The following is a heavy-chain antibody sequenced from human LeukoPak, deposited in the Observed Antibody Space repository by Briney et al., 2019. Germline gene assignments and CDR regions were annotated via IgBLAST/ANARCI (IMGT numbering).Heavy chain of an antibody. Sequence: XVRQARGKXXXXXAVISYDGSNKYYADSVKGRFTISRDNSKNTLYLQMNSLRAEDTAVYYCARDPLGTRPGFDYWGQGTLVTVSS. CDR2: ISYDGSNK. V-gene: IGHV3-30*01. D-gene: IGHD1-1*01. CDR3: ARDPLGTRPGFDY. J-gene: IGHJ4*02.